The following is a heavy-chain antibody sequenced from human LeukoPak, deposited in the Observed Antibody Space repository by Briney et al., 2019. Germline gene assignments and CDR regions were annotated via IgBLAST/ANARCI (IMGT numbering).Heavy chain of an antibody. CDR1: GFTFSSYG. Sequence: PGGSLRVSCAASGFTFSSYGMHWVRQAPGKGLEWVTFIRCDGSNKYYADSVKGRFTISRDNSKNTLYLQMNSLRAEDTAVYYCAKLDDCSSASCHTFDYWGQGTLVTVSS. V-gene: IGHV3-30*02. D-gene: IGHD2-2*01. CDR3: AKLDDCSSASCHTFDY. J-gene: IGHJ4*02. CDR2: IRCDGSNK.